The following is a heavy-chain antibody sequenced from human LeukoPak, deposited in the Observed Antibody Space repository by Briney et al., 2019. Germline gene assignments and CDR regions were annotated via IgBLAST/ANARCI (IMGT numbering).Heavy chain of an antibody. D-gene: IGHD5-18*01. CDR2: ISGSGGST. V-gene: IGHV3-23*01. CDR3: ARVDTAMRKFDY. Sequence: PGESLRLSCAASGFTFSSYAMSWIRQAPGKGLEWVPAISGSGGSTYYADCVKGRFTISRDNAKNTLYLQMNSMRAEDTAVYYCARVDTAMRKFDYWGQGTLVTVSS. J-gene: IGHJ4*02. CDR1: GFTFSSYA.